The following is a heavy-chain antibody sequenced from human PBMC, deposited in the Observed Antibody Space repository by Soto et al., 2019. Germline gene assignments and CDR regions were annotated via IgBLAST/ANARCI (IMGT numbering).Heavy chain of an antibody. J-gene: IGHJ3*02. V-gene: IGHV3-33*01. Sequence: QVQLVESGGGVVQPGGSLRLSCAASGFNFDIYGMNWLRQAPGKGLEWLAMIWFHGSEKYYRDSVKGRFTISRDNPEKTLYLQMNSLRVEDTGVYYCARGPGSGVLLSAYDIWGQGTMVTVSS. CDR1: GFNFDIYG. D-gene: IGHD2-15*01. CDR3: ARGPGSGVLLSAYDI. CDR2: IWFHGSEK.